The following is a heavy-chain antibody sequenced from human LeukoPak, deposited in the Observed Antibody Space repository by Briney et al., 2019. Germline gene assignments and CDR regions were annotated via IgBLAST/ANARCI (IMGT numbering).Heavy chain of an antibody. J-gene: IGHJ5*02. D-gene: IGHD2-2*01. CDR3: ARGLLGYCSSTSFGCGFDP. CDR1: GFTFSSYG. Sequence: PGGSLRLSCAASGFTFSSYGMHWVRQAPGKGLEWVAVIWYDGSNKYYADSVKGRFTISRDNSKNTLYLQMNSLRAEDTAVYYCARGLLGYCSSTSFGCGFDPWGQGTLVTVSS. V-gene: IGHV3-33*01. CDR2: IWYDGSNK.